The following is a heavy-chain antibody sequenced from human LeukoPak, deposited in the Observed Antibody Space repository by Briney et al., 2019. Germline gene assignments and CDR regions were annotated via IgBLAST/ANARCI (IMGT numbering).Heavy chain of an antibody. CDR1: GYTLTDHY. CDR2: INPNSGDT. V-gene: IGHV1-2*02. CDR3: ARDWRGSYFPDF. J-gene: IGHJ4*02. Sequence: GASVKVSCKASGYTLTDHYMHGVRQAPGQGLEWMGWINPNSGDTNYAQKFQGRVTMTRDTSISTAYMELSRLTSDDTAIYYCARDWRGSYFPDFWGQRALVTVSS. D-gene: IGHD1-26*01.